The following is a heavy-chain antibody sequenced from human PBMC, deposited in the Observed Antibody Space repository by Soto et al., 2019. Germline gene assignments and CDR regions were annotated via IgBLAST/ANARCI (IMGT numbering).Heavy chain of an antibody. Sequence: QVQLQQWGAGLLKPSETLSLTCAVYGGSFSGYYWSWIRQPPGKGLEWIGEINHSGSTNYNPSLKSPVTISVDTSKNQFSLKLSSVTAADTAVYYCARGYYGSGSLTNWFDPWGQGTLVTVSS. CDR1: GGSFSGYY. CDR2: INHSGST. V-gene: IGHV4-34*01. J-gene: IGHJ5*02. D-gene: IGHD3-10*01. CDR3: ARGYYGSGSLTNWFDP.